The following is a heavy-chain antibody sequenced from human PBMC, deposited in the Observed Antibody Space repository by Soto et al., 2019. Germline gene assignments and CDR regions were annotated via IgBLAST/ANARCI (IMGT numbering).Heavy chain of an antibody. J-gene: IGHJ5*02. CDR1: GAALNSGNYY. V-gene: IGHV4-31*03. D-gene: IGHD2-21*01. CDR3: ARLRIATNNYKWFDP. CDR2: IYVTGAA. Sequence: SETLSLTCSVSGAALNSGNYYWGWIRQVPGKGLEWIGHIYVTGAADYNPSLRDRITISQDTSERQFSLNLRLVTAADTAVYYCARLRIATNNYKWFDPWGQGTLVTVSS.